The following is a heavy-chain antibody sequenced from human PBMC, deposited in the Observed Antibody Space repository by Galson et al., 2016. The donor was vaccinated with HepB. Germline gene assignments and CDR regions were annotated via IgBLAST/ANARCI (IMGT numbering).Heavy chain of an antibody. J-gene: IGHJ4*02. CDR2: ISYDGSNK. V-gene: IGHV3-30-3*01. Sequence: SLRLSCAASGFTFNSYAMHWVRQAPGKGLEWVAVISYDGSNKYYAESVRGRFTISRDNSKNTLYLEMNSQRPEDTAVYYCARDRARLLWFGELFGTFDNWGRGTLVTVSS. CDR1: GFTFNSYA. CDR3: ARDRARLLWFGELFGTFDN. D-gene: IGHD3-10*01.